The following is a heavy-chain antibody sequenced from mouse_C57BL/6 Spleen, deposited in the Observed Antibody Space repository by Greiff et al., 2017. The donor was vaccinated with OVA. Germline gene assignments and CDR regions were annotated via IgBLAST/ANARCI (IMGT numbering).Heavy chain of an antibody. CDR1: GFTFSDYG. J-gene: IGHJ3*01. CDR2: ISSGSSTI. V-gene: IGHV5-17*01. Sequence: DVKLVESGGGLVKPGGSLKLSCAASGFTFSDYGMHWVRQAPEKGLAWVAYISSGSSTIYYADTVKGRFTISRDNAKNTLFLQMTSLRSEDTAMYYCARDYGSSYGFAYWGQGTLVTVSA. D-gene: IGHD1-1*01. CDR3: ARDYGSSYGFAY.